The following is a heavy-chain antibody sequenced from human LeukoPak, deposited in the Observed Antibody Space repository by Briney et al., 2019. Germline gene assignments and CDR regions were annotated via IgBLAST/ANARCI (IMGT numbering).Heavy chain of an antibody. CDR2: IRSKAYGGTT. V-gene: IGHV3-49*04. Sequence: GRSLRLSCTASGFTFGDYAMSWVRQAPGKGLEWVGFIRSKAYGGTTEYAASVKGRFTISRDDSKIIAYLQMNSLKTEDTAVYYCTRDRVSYYDSSGYYSRGIFDYWGQGTLVTVSS. J-gene: IGHJ4*02. D-gene: IGHD3-22*01. CDR3: TRDRVSYYDSSGYYSRGIFDY. CDR1: GFTFGDYA.